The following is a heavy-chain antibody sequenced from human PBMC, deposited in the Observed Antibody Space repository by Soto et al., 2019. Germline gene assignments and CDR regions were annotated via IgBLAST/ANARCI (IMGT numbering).Heavy chain of an antibody. D-gene: IGHD5-12*01. CDR3: ARARLRAVYAFDI. CDR1: GGSVSSGAYY. CDR2: IYYSGST. J-gene: IGHJ3*02. Sequence: QVQLQESDAGLVKASQTLSLTCTVSGGSVSSGAYYWTWIRQRPGKGLEWIGYIYYSGSTYYSPSLKSRLSISLDTSKNQFSLRPSSVTAADTAMYYCARARLRAVYAFDIWGQGTMVTVSS. V-gene: IGHV4-31*03.